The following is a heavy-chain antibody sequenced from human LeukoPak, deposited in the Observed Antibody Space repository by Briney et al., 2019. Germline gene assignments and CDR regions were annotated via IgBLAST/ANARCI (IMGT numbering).Heavy chain of an antibody. Sequence: QPGGSLRLSCAASGFTFSSYWMSWVRQAPGKGLEWVSLINWDGYSTYYADSVKGRFTISRDNSKNSLYLQMNSLRAEDAALYYCAKDGETGYHSQHWGQGTLVTVSS. CDR2: INWDGYST. D-gene: IGHD3-9*01. V-gene: IGHV3-43D*03. J-gene: IGHJ1*01. CDR1: GFTFSSYW. CDR3: AKDGETGYHSQH.